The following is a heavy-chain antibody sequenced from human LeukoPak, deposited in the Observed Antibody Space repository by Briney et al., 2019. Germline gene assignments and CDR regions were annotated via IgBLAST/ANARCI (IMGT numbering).Heavy chain of an antibody. V-gene: IGHV1-69*05. Sequence: SVKVSFKASGGTFSSYAISWVRQAPGQGLEWMGGIIPIFGTANYAQKFQGRVTITTDESTSTAYMELSSLRSEDTAVYYCARSKPGGYCSSTSCYRDSYYFDYWGQGTLVTVSS. D-gene: IGHD2-2*02. CDR3: ARSKPGGYCSSTSCYRDSYYFDY. J-gene: IGHJ4*02. CDR2: IIPIFGTA. CDR1: GGTFSSYA.